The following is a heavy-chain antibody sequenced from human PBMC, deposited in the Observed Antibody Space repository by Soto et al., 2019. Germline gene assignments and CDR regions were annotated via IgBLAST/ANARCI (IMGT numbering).Heavy chain of an antibody. D-gene: IGHD3-22*01. CDR3: VRPDSTGYYPY. V-gene: IGHV1-3*01. Sequence: ASVKVSCKASRYSFTTYALHWVRQAPGQRLEWMGWINAGNGDTKYSEKFQGRVTITRDTSANTAYLQWRSLKASDTAMYYCVRPDSTGYYPYWGQGTLVTVSS. CDR2: INAGNGDT. J-gene: IGHJ4*02. CDR1: RYSFTTYA.